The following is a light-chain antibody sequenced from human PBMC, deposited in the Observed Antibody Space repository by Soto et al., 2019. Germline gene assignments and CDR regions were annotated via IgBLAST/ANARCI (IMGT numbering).Light chain of an antibody. CDR1: SNDVGGYNY. V-gene: IGLV2-11*01. CDR2: DVF. J-gene: IGLJ1*01. CDR3: CSYAGRYTYV. Sequence: QSAQTQPRSVSGSPGQSVTISCTGTSNDVGGYNYVSWYQQHPGKAPKLMIYDVFKRPAGVPDRFSGSKSGNTASLTISGLQTEDEADYYCCSYAGRYTYVFGTGTKLTVL.